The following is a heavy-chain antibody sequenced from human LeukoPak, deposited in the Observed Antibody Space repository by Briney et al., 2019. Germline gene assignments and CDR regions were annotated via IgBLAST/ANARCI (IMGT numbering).Heavy chain of an antibody. CDR2: IGTAGDT. CDR3: ARVTEAPYYFDY. CDR1: GFTFSSYD. Sequence: PGGSLRLSCAASGFTFSSYDMHWVRQATGKGLEWVSAIGTAGDTYYPGSVKGRFTISRENAKNSLYLQMNSLRAEDTAVYYCARVTEAPYYFDYWGQGTLVTVSS. V-gene: IGHV3-13*04. J-gene: IGHJ4*02.